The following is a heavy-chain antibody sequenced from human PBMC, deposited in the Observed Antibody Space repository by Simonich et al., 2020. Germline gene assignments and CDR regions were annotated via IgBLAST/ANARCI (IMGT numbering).Heavy chain of an antibody. CDR2: INPNSGGT. V-gene: IGHV1-2*02. D-gene: IGHD3-10*01. CDR1: GYTFTGYY. CDR3: ARWPSIPASYGSGSYFDY. J-gene: IGHJ4*02. Sequence: QVQLVQSGAEVKKPGASVKVSCKASGYTFTGYYMHWVRQAPGQGLEWMGVINPNSGGTNYAKKFQGRVTMTRDTSISTAYMELSRLRSDDTAVYYCARWPSIPASYGSGSYFDYWGQGTLVTVSS.